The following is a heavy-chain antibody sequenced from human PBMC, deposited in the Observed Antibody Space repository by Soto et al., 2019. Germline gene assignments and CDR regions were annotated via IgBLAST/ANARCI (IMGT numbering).Heavy chain of an antibody. D-gene: IGHD3-22*01. CDR3: GRRNYYESSRFVAYYLDD. Sequence: QVQLMESGGGVVQPGGSLRLSCAASGFTFSNYGMHWVRQAPGKGLERVAVIWYDGSNENYADSVKGRFTISRDNSKNTLFLQMNSLRVEDTAVYYCGRRNYYESSRFVAYYLDDWGRGTLVTVSS. CDR2: IWYDGSNE. CDR1: GFTFSNYG. V-gene: IGHV3-33*01. J-gene: IGHJ4*02.